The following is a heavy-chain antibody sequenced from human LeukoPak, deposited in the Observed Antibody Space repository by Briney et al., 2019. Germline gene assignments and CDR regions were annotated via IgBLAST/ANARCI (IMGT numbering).Heavy chain of an antibody. J-gene: IGHJ4*02. D-gene: IGHD3-10*01. V-gene: IGHV3-30*14. Sequence: GGSLRLSCAASGFAFTSYAMSWVRQAPGKGLEWVAVISYDGSNKYYADSVKGRFTISRDNSKNTLHLQMNSLRAEDTAVYFCASSSPKYGSGSYYQYWGQGTLVTVSS. CDR3: ASSSPKYGSGSYYQY. CDR1: GFAFTSYA. CDR2: ISYDGSNK.